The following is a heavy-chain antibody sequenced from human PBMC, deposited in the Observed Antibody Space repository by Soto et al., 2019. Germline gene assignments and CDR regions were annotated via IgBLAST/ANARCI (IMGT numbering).Heavy chain of an antibody. CDR2: ISSSGSTI. J-gene: IGHJ1*01. CDR1: GFTFSSYE. D-gene: IGHD6-6*01. V-gene: IGHV3-48*03. Sequence: GGSLRLSCAASGFTFSSYEMNWVRQAPGKGLEWVSYISSSGSTIYYADSVKGRFTISRDNAKNSLYLQMNSLRAEDTAVYYCARDGSIAGSYFQHWGQGTLVTVSS. CDR3: ARDGSIAGSYFQH.